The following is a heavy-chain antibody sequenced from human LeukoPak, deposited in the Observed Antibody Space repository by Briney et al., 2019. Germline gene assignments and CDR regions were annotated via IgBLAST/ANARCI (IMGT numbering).Heavy chain of an antibody. CDR1: GYTFLNYG. J-gene: IGHJ4*02. CDR2: ISPYNGNT. Sequence: ASVRVSCKASGYTFLNYGITWVRQAPGQGLEWMGWISPYNGNTKYGQRLQGRVTITTDTPTGTAYMELRSLRSDDTAVYYCARDCASTSSYCYWGQGTLVTVSS. CDR3: ARDCASTSSYCY. D-gene: IGHD2-2*01. V-gene: IGHV1-18*01.